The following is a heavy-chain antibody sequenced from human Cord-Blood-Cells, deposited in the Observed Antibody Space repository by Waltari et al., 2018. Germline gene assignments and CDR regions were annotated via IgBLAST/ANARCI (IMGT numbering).Heavy chain of an antibody. CDR1: GFTVRRNY. V-gene: IGHV3-53*01. CDR2: IYSGGST. CDR3: ARDLGPFDY. J-gene: IGHJ4*02. D-gene: IGHD1-26*01. Sequence: EVQLVESGGGLIQPGGSLRFSCAASGFTVRRNYMSWVRQAPGQGRGWVIVIYSGGSTYYADSVQGRFTISRDNSKNTLYLQMNSLRAEDTAVYYCARDLGPFDYWGQGTLVTVSS.